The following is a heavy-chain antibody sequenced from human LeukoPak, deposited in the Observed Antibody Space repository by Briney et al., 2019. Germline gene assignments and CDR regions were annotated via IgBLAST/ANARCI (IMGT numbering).Heavy chain of an antibody. CDR3: AKARGSGSYYHYYYYMDV. D-gene: IGHD3-10*01. J-gene: IGHJ6*03. CDR1: GFTFSSYA. V-gene: IGHV3-23*01. Sequence: GGSLRLSCAASGFTFSSYAISWVRQAPGKGLEWVSAISGSGGSTYYADSVKGRFTISRDNSKNTLYLQMNSLRAEDTAVYYCAKARGSGSYYHYYYYMDVWGKGTTVTVSS. CDR2: ISGSGGST.